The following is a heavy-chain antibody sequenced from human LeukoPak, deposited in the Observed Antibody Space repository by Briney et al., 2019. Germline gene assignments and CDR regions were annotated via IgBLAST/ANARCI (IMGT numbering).Heavy chain of an antibody. V-gene: IGHV4-39*01. CDR3: EGSLGRQRLLNY. J-gene: IGHJ4*02. D-gene: IGHD6-25*01. Sequence: SETLSLTCTVSGGSISSSSYYWGWIRQPPGKGLEWIGSIYYSGSTYYNPSLKSRVTISVDTSKNQFSLKLSSVTAADTAVYYCEGSLGRQRLLNYWGQGTLVTVSS. CDR1: GGSISSSSYY. CDR2: IYYSGST.